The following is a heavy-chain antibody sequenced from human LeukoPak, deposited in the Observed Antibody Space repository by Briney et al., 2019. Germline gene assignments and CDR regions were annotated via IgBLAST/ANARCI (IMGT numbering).Heavy chain of an antibody. D-gene: IGHD5-12*01. V-gene: IGHV3-23*01. J-gene: IGHJ4*02. Sequence: GGSLRLSCAASGFTFSSYAMSWVRQAPGKGLEWVSAISAGGGITYYADSVKGRFTISRDNSKNTLFLQMNSLRAEDTAVYYCAKDREGLSSGYDLEYFDYWGQGTLVTVSS. CDR2: ISAGGGIT. CDR1: GFTFSSYA. CDR3: AKDREGLSSGYDLEYFDY.